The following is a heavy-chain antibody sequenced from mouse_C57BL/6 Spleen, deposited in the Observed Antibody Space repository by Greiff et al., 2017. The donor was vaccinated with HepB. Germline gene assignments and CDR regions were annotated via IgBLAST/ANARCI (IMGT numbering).Heavy chain of an antibody. CDR1: GYTFTSYW. CDR2: IDPSDSYT. CDR3: ARAFTCYFDY. V-gene: IGHV1-69*01. Sequence: VQLQQSGAELVMPGASVKLSCKASGYTFTSYWMHWVKQRPGQGLEWIGEIDPSDSYTNYNQKFKGKSTLTVDKSSSTAYMQRSSLTSEDSAVCYSARAFTCYFDYWGQGTTLTVSS. D-gene: IGHD2-12*01. J-gene: IGHJ2*01.